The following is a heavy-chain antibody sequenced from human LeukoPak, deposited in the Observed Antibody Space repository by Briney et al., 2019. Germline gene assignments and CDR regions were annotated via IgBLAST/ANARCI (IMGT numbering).Heavy chain of an antibody. V-gene: IGHV3-9*03. J-gene: IGHJ3*02. CDR1: GFTFDDYA. CDR3: AKDGGYIQAFDI. CDR2: ISWNSGSI. Sequence: PGGSLRLSCAASGFTFDDYAMHWVRQAPGKGLEWVSGISWNSGSIGYADSVKGRFTISRDNAKNSLYLQMNSLRAEDMALYYCAKDGGYIQAFDIWGQGTMVTVSS. D-gene: IGHD6-13*01.